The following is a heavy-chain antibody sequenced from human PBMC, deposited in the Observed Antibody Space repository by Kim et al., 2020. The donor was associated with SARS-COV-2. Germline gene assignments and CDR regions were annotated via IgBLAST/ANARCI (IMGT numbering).Heavy chain of an antibody. V-gene: IGHV3-73*01. J-gene: IGHJ4*02. CDR3: SRRGPDGF. CDR2: IRTKTKNYAT. Sequence: GGSLRLSCAASGFSFSDSAIHWVRQAPGKGLEWVGRIRTKTKNYATTYGASVRGRFTISRDDSKNTAYLQMNSLNTEDTAVYYCSRRGPDGFWGVGTLV. D-gene: IGHD3-10*01. CDR1: GFSFSDSA.